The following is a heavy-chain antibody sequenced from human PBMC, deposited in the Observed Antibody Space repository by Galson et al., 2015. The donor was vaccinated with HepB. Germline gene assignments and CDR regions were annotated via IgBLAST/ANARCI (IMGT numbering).Heavy chain of an antibody. D-gene: IGHD1-26*01. CDR2: TYYRSKWNN. CDR1: GDSVSSKSAA. Sequence: CAISGDSVSSKSAAWNWIRQSPSRGLEWLGRTYYRSKWNNDYAVSVQGRITINPDTSKNQFSLQLNSVTPEDTAVYYCARVRGSFTATDAFDIWGQGTMVTVSS. V-gene: IGHV6-1*01. CDR3: ARVRGSFTATDAFDI. J-gene: IGHJ3*02.